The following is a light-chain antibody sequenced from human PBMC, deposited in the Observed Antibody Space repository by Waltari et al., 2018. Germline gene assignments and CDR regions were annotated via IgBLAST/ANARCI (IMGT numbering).Light chain of an antibody. V-gene: IGKV3-15*01. J-gene: IGKJ4*01. Sequence: EIVVTQSPATLSVSPGERVTLSCRASQNVGTSLAWYQQKPGQTPRLLIFGAYSRASGVPARFSGSGSGTDFTRAISSLQSEDFAVYYCQQYEDWRRHSFGGGTKVQIE. CDR3: QQYEDWRRHS. CDR2: GAY. CDR1: QNVGTS.